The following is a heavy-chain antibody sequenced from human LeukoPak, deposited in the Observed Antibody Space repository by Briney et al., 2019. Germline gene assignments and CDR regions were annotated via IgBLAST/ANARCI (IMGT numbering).Heavy chain of an antibody. J-gene: IGHJ4*02. Sequence: GGSLTLSCAASGFTFRTYAMSWVRQAPGKGLEWVSGLSGSGGSTYYADSVKGRFTISRDNSKNTLYLQMNSLRAEDTAVYYCAKGAKVGPAAMDYWGQGTLVAVSS. CDR3: AKGAKVGPAAMDY. CDR2: LSGSGGST. D-gene: IGHD2-2*01. CDR1: GFTFRTYA. V-gene: IGHV3-23*01.